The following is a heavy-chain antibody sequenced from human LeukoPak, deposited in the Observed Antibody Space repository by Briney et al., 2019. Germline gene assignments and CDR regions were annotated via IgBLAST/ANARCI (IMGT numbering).Heavy chain of an antibody. D-gene: IGHD1-1*01. Sequence: GGSLSLSCAASGFSFISYWMSWVRQAPGKGLEWVANIKQDGSAKNYVDSVKGRFTISRDNAKNSLYLQLNSLRAEDTAAYYCAGCAGNSCYFDYWGQGTLVIVSS. V-gene: IGHV3-7*01. CDR1: GFSFISYW. J-gene: IGHJ4*02. CDR3: AGCAGNSCYFDY. CDR2: IKQDGSAK.